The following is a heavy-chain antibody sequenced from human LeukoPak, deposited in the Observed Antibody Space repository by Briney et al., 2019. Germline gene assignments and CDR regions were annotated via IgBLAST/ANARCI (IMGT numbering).Heavy chain of an antibody. Sequence: EASVKVSCKASGYTFTSYGISWVRQAPGQGLEWMGWISAYNGNTNYAQKLQGRVTMTRDTSIDTAYMELSGLRSDDTAVYYCATEGPNPKNFDYWGQGTLVTVSS. J-gene: IGHJ4*02. CDR1: GYTFTSYG. CDR3: ATEGPNPKNFDY. V-gene: IGHV1-18*01. CDR2: ISAYNGNT.